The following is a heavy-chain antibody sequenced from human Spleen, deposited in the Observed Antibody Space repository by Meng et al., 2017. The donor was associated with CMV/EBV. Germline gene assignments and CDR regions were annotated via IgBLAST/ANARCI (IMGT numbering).Heavy chain of an antibody. CDR1: GYSFTGYY. D-gene: IGHD2-2*01. CDR3: ARLVVVPAANWFDP. V-gene: IGHV1-2*02. Sequence: ASVKVSCKASGYSFTGYYIHWVRQAPGQGLEWMGWINPNSGGTKYAQKFQGRVTLTRDTSISTAYMELSRLRSDDTAVYYCARLVVVPAANWFDPWGQGTLVTVSS. CDR2: INPNSGGT. J-gene: IGHJ5*02.